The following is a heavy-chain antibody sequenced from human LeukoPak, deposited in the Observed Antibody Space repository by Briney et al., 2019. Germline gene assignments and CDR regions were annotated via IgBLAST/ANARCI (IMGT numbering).Heavy chain of an antibody. V-gene: IGHV4-34*01. D-gene: IGHD3-22*01. J-gene: IGHJ4*02. CDR2: IKHSGST. CDR3: ARVYFPRGGYSY. CDR1: GGSFSGYY. Sequence: SETLSLTCAVYGGSFSGYYWSWIRQPPGKGLEWIGEIKHSGSTNYNPSLKSRVTISVDTSKNQFSLKLSSVTAADTAVYYCARVYFPRGGYSYWGQGTLVTVSS.